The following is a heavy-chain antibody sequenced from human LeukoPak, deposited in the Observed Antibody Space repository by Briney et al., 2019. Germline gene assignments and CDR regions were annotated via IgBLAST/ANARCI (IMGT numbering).Heavy chain of an antibody. V-gene: IGHV4-30-2*01. J-gene: IGHJ3*02. CDR1: GGSISSGGYY. CDR3: ASLRIEGALGQDAFDI. Sequence: SQTLSLTCTVSGGSISSGGYYWSWIRQPPGKGLEWIGYIYHSGSTYYNPSLKSRVTISVDRSKNQFSLKLSSVTAADTAVYYCASLRIEGALGQDAFDIWGQGTMVTVSS. CDR2: IYHSGST. D-gene: IGHD1-26*01.